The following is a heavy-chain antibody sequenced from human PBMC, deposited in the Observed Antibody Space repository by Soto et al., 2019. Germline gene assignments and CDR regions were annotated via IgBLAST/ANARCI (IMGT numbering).Heavy chain of an antibody. J-gene: IGHJ6*02. CDR1: GYTFTSYA. D-gene: IGHD4-17*01. CDR3: ARDHTQTTPPWNYYYGMDV. V-gene: IGHV1-3*01. CDR2: INAGNGNT. Sequence: GASVKVSCKASGYTFTSYAMHWVRQAPGQRLEWMGWINAGNGNTKYSQKFQGRVTITRDTSASTAYMELSSLRSEDTAVYYCARDHTQTTPPWNYYYGMDVWGQGTTVTVSS.